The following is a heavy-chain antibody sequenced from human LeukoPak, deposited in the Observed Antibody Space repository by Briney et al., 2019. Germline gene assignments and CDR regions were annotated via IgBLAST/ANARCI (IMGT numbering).Heavy chain of an antibody. J-gene: IGHJ5*02. D-gene: IGHD3-9*01. CDR3: ARVGGYYYDILSGSQFDWFDP. V-gene: IGHV1-69*06. CDR1: GGTFSSYT. Sequence: ASVKVSCKASGGTFSSYTISWVRQAPGQGLEWMGGIIPIFGTAKYAQNLQGRVTITADRSTSTAYMELSSLRSEDTAVYYCARVGGYYYDILSGSQFDWFDPWGQGTLVTVSS. CDR2: IIPIFGTA.